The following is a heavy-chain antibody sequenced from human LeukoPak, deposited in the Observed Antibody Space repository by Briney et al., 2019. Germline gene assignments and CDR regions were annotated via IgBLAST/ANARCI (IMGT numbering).Heavy chain of an antibody. Sequence: PGGSLRLSCAASGFTFSSYGMHWVRQAPGKGLEWVAVISYDGSNKYYADSVKGRFTISRDNSKNALYLQMNSLRAEDTAVYYCAKDDRYTIRVVGGFDYWGQGTLVTVSS. CDR3: AKDDRYTIRVVGGFDY. CDR2: ISYDGSNK. J-gene: IGHJ4*02. D-gene: IGHD3-22*01. V-gene: IGHV3-30*18. CDR1: GFTFSSYG.